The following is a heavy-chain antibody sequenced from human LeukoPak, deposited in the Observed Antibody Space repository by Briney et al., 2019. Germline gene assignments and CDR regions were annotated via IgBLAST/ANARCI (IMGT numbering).Heavy chain of an antibody. CDR3: AKAGALAVAGNFDY. CDR1: GFTFSSYA. Sequence: PGGSLRLSCAASGFTFSSYAMSWVRQAPGKGLEWVSAISGSGGSTYYTDSVKGRFTISRDNSKNTLYLQMNSLRAEDTAVYYCAKAGALAVAGNFDYWGQGTLVTVSS. CDR2: ISGSGGST. J-gene: IGHJ4*02. D-gene: IGHD6-19*01. V-gene: IGHV3-23*01.